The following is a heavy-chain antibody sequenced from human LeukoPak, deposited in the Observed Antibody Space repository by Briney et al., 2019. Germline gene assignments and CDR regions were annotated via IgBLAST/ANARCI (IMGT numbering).Heavy chain of an antibody. CDR3: ARAPTYYYDSSGYLMGT. CDR1: GGSISSYY. V-gene: IGHV4-59*08. J-gene: IGHJ5*02. CDR2: IYYSGST. D-gene: IGHD3-22*01. Sequence: SETLSLTCTVSGGSISSYYWSWIRQPPGKGLEWIGYIYYSGSTNYNPPLKSRVTISVDTSKNQFSLKLSSVTAADTAVYYCARAPTYYYDSSGYLMGTWGQGTLVTVSS.